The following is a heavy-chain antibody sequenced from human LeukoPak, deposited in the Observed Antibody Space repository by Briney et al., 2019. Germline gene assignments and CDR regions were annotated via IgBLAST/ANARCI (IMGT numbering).Heavy chain of an antibody. J-gene: IGHJ6*02. Sequence: KPSETLSITCAVYGGSFSGYYWIWIRQPPGKGLEWIGEINHSGSTNYNPSLKSRVTISVDTSKNQSSLKLSSVTAADTAVYYCARGWGYYYGMDVWGQGTTVTVSS. CDR1: GGSFSGYY. D-gene: IGHD7-27*01. CDR2: INHSGST. V-gene: IGHV4-34*01. CDR3: ARGWGYYYGMDV.